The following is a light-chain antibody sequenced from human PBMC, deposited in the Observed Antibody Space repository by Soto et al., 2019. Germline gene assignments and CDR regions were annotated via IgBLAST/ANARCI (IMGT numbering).Light chain of an antibody. CDR1: QSVSSTY. V-gene: IGKV3-20*01. Sequence: EIVLTQSPGTLSLSPGERATLSCRASQSVSSTYLAWYQQRPGQAPRLLIYGASSRATGIPDRFSGSGFGTDFTLTFSRLGPEDFAVYYCQQYAGSPLAFGGGTKVDIK. CDR3: QQYAGSPLA. J-gene: IGKJ4*01. CDR2: GAS.